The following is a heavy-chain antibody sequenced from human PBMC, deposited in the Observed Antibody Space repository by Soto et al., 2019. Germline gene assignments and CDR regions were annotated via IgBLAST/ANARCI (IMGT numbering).Heavy chain of an antibody. D-gene: IGHD3-22*01. J-gene: IGHJ3*02. CDR3: AKDRKGKIVVVSNIDAFDI. CDR1: GFTFSSYA. Sequence: GGSLRLSCAASGFTFSSYAMSWVRQAPWKGLEWVSAISGSGGSTYYADSVKGRFTISRDNSKNTLYLKMNSLRAEDTAVYYCAKDRKGKIVVVSNIDAFDIWGQGTMVTVSS. CDR2: ISGSGGST. V-gene: IGHV3-23*01.